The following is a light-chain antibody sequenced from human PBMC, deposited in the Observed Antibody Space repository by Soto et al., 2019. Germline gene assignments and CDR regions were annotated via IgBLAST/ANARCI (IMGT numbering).Light chain of an antibody. CDR2: AAS. CDR3: QQSYSTPF. V-gene: IGKV1-39*01. CDR1: QSISSY. J-gene: IGKJ3*01. Sequence: DIQMTHSPSSLSASVGDRVTITCRASQSISSYLNWYQQKPGKAPKLLIYAASSLQSGVPLRFSGSGSGTDFTLTISSLQPEDFATYYCQQSYSTPFFGPGTKVD.